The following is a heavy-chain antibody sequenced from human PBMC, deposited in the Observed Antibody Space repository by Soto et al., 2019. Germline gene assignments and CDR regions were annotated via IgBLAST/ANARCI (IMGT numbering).Heavy chain of an antibody. J-gene: IGHJ4*02. V-gene: IGHV3-21*06. Sequence: GGSLGPSSAAPGITFTMYRTNVILQALGKGLEWVSSISSTTNYIYYGDSMKGRFTISRDNAKNSLYLEMNSLRAEDTAVYYCARESEDLTSNFDYWGQGTLVTVSS. CDR2: ISSTTNYI. CDR3: ARESEDLTSNFDY. CDR1: GITFTMYR.